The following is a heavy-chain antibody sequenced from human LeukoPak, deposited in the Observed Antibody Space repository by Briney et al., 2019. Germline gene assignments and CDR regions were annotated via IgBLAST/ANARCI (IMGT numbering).Heavy chain of an antibody. D-gene: IGHD3-16*01. CDR2: INHSGST. CDR1: GGSFGGYY. V-gene: IGHV4-34*01. CDR3: ARLRRSLRTQYYYYMDV. J-gene: IGHJ6*03. Sequence: SETLSLTCAVYGGSFGGYYWSWIRQPPGKGLEWIGEINHSGSTNYNPSLKSRVTISVDTSKNQFSLKLSSVTAADTAVYYCARLRRSLRTQYYYYMDVWGKGTTVTVSS.